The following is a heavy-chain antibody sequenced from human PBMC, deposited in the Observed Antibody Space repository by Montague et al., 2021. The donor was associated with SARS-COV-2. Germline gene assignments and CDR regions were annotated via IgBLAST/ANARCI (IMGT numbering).Heavy chain of an antibody. CDR2: IYYSGST. Sequence: TLSLTCTVSGGSISSGGYYWSWIRQHPGKGLEWIGYIYYSGSTYYXXXLKSRVTISVDTSKNQFSLKMSSVTAADTAVYHCARSPEPMIILIITSLNWYFDLWGRGTLVTVSS. J-gene: IGHJ2*01. CDR1: GGSISSGGYY. D-gene: IGHD3-22*01. V-gene: IGHV4-31*03. CDR3: ARSPEPMIILIITSLNWYFDL.